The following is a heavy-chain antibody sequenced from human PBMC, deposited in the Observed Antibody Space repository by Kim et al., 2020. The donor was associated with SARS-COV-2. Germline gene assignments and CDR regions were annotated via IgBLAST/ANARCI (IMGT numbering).Heavy chain of an antibody. Sequence: GGSLRLSCAASGFTFDDYGMSWVRQAPGKGLEWVSGINWNGGSTGYADSVKGRFTISRDNAKNSLYLQMNSLRAEDTALYHCARGPSRSGWYWAGYFDYWGQGTLVTVSS. CDR1: GFTFDDYG. V-gene: IGHV3-20*01. D-gene: IGHD6-19*01. CDR3: ARGPSRSGWYWAGYFDY. CDR2: INWNGGST. J-gene: IGHJ4*02.